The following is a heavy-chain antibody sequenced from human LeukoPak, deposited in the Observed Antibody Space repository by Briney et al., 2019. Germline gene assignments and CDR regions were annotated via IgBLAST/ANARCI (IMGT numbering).Heavy chain of an antibody. Sequence: GGSLRLSCAASGFTFSSYWMSWVRQAPGKGLEWVASITKYDGRTYYADSVRGRFTISRDNSKNAVFLEMNSLRDDDTAVYFCAKDHYSDGWPSFDYWGQGTRVTVSP. CDR1: GFTFSSYW. D-gene: IGHD5-24*01. CDR3: AKDHYSDGWPSFDY. V-gene: IGHV3-23*01. CDR2: ITKYDGRT. J-gene: IGHJ4*02.